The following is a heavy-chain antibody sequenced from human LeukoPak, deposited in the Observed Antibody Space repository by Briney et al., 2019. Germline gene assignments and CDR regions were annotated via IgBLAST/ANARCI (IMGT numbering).Heavy chain of an antibody. CDR2: ISSSSSTI. Sequence: GGSLRLSCAASGFAFSSYAMHWVRQAPGKGLEWVSYISSSSSTIYYADSVKGRFTISRDNAKNSLYLQMNSLRAEDTAVCYCARGGSSWPLPFDYWGQGTLVTVSS. J-gene: IGHJ4*02. D-gene: IGHD6-13*01. CDR1: GFAFSSYA. CDR3: ARGGSSWPLPFDY. V-gene: IGHV3-48*01.